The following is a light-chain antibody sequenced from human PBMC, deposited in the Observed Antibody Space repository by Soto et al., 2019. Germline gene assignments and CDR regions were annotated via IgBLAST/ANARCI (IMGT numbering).Light chain of an antibody. CDR1: SSDIGVYNY. J-gene: IGLJ3*02. Sequence: QSALTQPASVSGSPGQSITISCTGTSSDIGVYNYVSWYQQHPGKAPKLIIYEVSNRPSGVSDRFSASKSGNTASLTISGLQTEDEADYYCSSYSSTSALWVFGGGTQLTVL. CDR3: SSYSSTSALWV. V-gene: IGLV2-14*01. CDR2: EVS.